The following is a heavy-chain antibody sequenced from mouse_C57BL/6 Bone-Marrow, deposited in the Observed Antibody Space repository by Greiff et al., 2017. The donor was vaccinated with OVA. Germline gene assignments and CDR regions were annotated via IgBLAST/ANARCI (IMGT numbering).Heavy chain of an antibody. J-gene: IGHJ1*03. CDR2: LYWDDAK. V-gene: IGHV8-12*01. D-gene: IGHD1-1*01. CDR3: TRDGSSYAWDFDG. Sequence: QVTLKVSGPGILQSSQTLSLTCSFSGFSLTTSGMGVSWIRQPSGQGLVWLAHLYWDDAKYYNPSLKSRPPISEDTSRNPLFLQITSVDTADTATYCGTRDGSSYAWDFDGWGTGTTVTVSS. CDR1: GFSLTTSGMG.